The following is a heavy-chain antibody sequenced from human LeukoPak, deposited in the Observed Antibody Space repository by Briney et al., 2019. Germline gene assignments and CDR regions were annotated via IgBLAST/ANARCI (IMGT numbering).Heavy chain of an antibody. CDR3: AKDSWHYYYMDV. CDR1: GFTFSSYA. CDR2: ISGSGGST. V-gene: IGHV3-23*01. Sequence: GGSLRLSCAASGFTFSSYAMSWVRQAPGKWLEWVSAISGSGGSTYYADSVKGRFTISRDNSKNTLYLQMNSLRAEDTAVYYCAKDSWHYYYMDVWGKGTTVTVSS. J-gene: IGHJ6*03.